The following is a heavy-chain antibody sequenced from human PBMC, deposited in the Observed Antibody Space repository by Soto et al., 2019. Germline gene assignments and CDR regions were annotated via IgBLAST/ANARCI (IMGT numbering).Heavy chain of an antibody. V-gene: IGHV4-39*01. CDR1: GGSISSSSYY. D-gene: IGHD6-19*01. J-gene: IGHJ5*01. Sequence: QLQLQESGPGLVKPSETLSLTCTVSGGSISSSSYYWGWIRQPPGKGLEWIGSIYYSGNTYYNPSLKSRVTISVATSKNQFSLKLSSVPAADTAVYYCARPAGQSSGFTDSWGQGTLVTVSS. CDR3: ARPAGQSSGFTDS. CDR2: IYYSGNT.